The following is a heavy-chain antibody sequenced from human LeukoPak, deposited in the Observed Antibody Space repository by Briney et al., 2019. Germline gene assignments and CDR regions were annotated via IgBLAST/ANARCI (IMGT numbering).Heavy chain of an antibody. CDR1: GVTITSDA. D-gene: IGHD6-19*01. CDR3: AKCSTSAYTTGWCNWIDP. CDR2: TVSRGTT. Sequence: PGGTLSLSCVASGVTITSDALNWVCLPQGPGLDLESTTVSRGTTQYADSVKGRFTVSRDTSKNTLYLQMNSLRADDTAVYHCAKCSTSAYTTGWCNWIDPWGQGTLVTASS. V-gene: IGHV3-23*01. J-gene: IGHJ5*02.